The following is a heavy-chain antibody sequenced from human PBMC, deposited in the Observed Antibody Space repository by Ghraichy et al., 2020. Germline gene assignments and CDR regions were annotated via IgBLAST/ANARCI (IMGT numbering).Heavy chain of an antibody. J-gene: IGHJ4*02. D-gene: IGHD2-15*01. V-gene: IGHV3-74*01. CDR1: GFTLSNYW. Sequence: GGSLRLSCAASGFTLSNYWMHWVRQAPGEGLVWVARIKSDGTNTIYADSVKGRFTISRDNAKNTLYLKMNSLRAEDTAVYYCAREYCSGGWCFFGTGGSHFDYWCQGTLVTVSS. CDR3: AREYCSGGWCFFGTGGSHFDY. CDR2: IKSDGTNT.